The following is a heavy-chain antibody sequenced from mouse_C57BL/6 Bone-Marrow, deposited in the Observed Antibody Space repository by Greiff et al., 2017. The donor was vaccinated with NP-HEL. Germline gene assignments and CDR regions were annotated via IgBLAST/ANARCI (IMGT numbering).Heavy chain of an antibody. V-gene: IGHV1-52*01. CDR2: IDPSDSET. J-gene: IGHJ1*03. D-gene: IGHD1-1*01. Sequence: QVQLQQPGAELVRPGSSVKLSCKASGYTFTSYWMHWVKQRPIQGLEWIGNIDPSDSETHYNQKFKDKATLTVDKSSSTAYMQLSSLTSEDSAVYYCARSGDSSYWYFDVWGTGTTVTVSS. CDR3: ARSGDSSYWYFDV. CDR1: GYTFTSYW.